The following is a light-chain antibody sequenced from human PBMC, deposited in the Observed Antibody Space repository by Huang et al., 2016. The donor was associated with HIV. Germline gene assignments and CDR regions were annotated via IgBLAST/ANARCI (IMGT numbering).Light chain of an antibody. Sequence: EIVLTQSPDFQSVTPKEKVTITCRASQDIGGALHWYQQKPDQAPKLRIKDASQASSGVPSRFSGSGSGTDFTLTINSLEAEDAATYYCHQSSTLHTFGGGTKVEIK. CDR2: DAS. J-gene: IGKJ4*01. CDR3: HQSSTLHT. V-gene: IGKV6-21*02. CDR1: QDIGGA.